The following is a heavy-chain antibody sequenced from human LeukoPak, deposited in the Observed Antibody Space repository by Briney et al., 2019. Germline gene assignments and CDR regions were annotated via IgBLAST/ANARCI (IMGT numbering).Heavy chain of an antibody. V-gene: IGHV4-59*08. Sequence: SETLSLTCSVSGGSISSYYWSWIRQPPGKGLEWIGYIYYSGTNNYNPSLKSRVTISVDTSKNQFSLKLSPVTAADTAVYYCARRPHTGYSGDWGPHDYYYGMNVWGQGTTVTVSS. J-gene: IGHJ6*02. CDR3: ARRPHTGYSGDWGPHDYYYGMNV. CDR2: IYYSGTN. D-gene: IGHD6-19*01. CDR1: GGSISSYY.